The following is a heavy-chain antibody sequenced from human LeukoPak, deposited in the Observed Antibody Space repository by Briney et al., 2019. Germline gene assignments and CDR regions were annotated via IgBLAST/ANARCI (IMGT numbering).Heavy chain of an antibody. CDR1: GFTFSSYW. J-gene: IGHJ4*02. Sequence: GGSLRLSCAASGFTFSSYWIAWVRQAPGKGLEWVANIKQDGSEKYYVDSVKGRFTISRDNAKNSVSVQMNSLRAEDTAVYYCARGPYCDSTSCQSFFDYWGQGALVTVSS. D-gene: IGHD2-2*01. V-gene: IGHV3-7*01. CDR2: IKQDGSEK. CDR3: ARGPYCDSTSCQSFFDY.